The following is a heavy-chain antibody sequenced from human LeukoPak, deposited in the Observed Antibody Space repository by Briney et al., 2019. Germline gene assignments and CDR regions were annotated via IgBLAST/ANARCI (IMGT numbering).Heavy chain of an antibody. CDR1: GFTFSSYW. D-gene: IGHD3-10*01. J-gene: IGHJ4*02. CDR3: ARDNLYYYGSGSFLDY. Sequence: GGSLRLSCAASGFTFSSYWMSWVRQAPGKGLEWVANITQDGSEKYYVDSVKGGFTISRDNTKNSLYLQMNSLRAEDTAVYYCARDNLYYYGSGSFLDYWGQGTLVTVSS. V-gene: IGHV3-7*01. CDR2: ITQDGSEK.